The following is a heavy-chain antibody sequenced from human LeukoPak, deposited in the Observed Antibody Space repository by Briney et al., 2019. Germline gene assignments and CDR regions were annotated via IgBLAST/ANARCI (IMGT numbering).Heavy chain of an antibody. CDR3: ARDERFGVLNY. Sequence: PSETLYLTCTVSGYSISSGYYWDWIWQPPGKGLEWIGTVYHSGTTFYNSSLKSRITISVDTSKNQFSLKLSSVTAADTAVYFRARDERFGVLNYWGQGTLVTVSS. D-gene: IGHD3-16*01. V-gene: IGHV4-38-2*02. CDR1: GYSISSGYY. CDR2: VYHSGTT. J-gene: IGHJ4*02.